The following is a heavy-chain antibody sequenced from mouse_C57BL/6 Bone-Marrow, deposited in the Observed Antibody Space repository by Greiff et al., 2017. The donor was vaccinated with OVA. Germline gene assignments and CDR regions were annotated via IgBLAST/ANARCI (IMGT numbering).Heavy chain of an antibody. CDR2: IWSGGST. CDR1: GFSLTSYG. D-gene: IGHD1-1*01. J-gene: IGHJ1*03. CDR3: AFYYYGSSYWYFDV. Sequence: QVQLQQSGPGLVQPSQSLSITCTVSGFSLTSYGVHWVRQSPGKGLEWLGVIWSGGSTDYNAAFISRLSISKDNSKSQVFFKMNSLQADDTAIYYCAFYYYGSSYWYFDVWGTGTTVTVSS. V-gene: IGHV2-2*01.